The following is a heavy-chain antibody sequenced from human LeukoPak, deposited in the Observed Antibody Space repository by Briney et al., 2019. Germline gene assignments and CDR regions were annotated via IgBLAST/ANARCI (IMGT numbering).Heavy chain of an antibody. CDR1: GFTFDNYA. Sequence: PGGSLRLSCAASGFTFDNYAIHWVRQAPGKGLEWVSLISGDGGSTYYADSMKGRFTISRDNSKNSLYLQMNSLRTEDTALYYSARDSQEFFQHWGQGTLVTVSS. CDR3: ARDSQEFFQH. CDR2: ISGDGGST. J-gene: IGHJ1*01. V-gene: IGHV3-43*02.